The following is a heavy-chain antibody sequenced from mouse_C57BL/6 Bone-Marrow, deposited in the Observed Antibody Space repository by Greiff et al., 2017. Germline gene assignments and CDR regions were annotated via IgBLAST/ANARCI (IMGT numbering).Heavy chain of an antibody. V-gene: IGHV1-5*01. D-gene: IGHD1-1*01. CDR1: GYTFTSYW. Sequence: VQLKESGTVLARPGASVKMSCKTSGYTFTSYWMHWVKQRPGQGLEWIGAIYPGNSDTSYNQKFKGKAKLTAVTSASTAYMELSRLTNEDSAVYYCTSTTVVHNYFDYWGQGTTLTVSS. CDR2: IYPGNSDT. J-gene: IGHJ2*01. CDR3: TSTTVVHNYFDY.